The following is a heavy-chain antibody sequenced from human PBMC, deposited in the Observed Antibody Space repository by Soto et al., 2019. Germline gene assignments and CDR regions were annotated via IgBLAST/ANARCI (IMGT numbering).Heavy chain of an antibody. CDR3: VRGGVTSRTFDY. CDR1: GYIIKNYW. V-gene: IGHV5-51*01. D-gene: IGHD3-10*01. CDR2: IYPDESDT. Sequence: TGAPALRTGETLKLSCKASGYIIKNYWIGWVRQMPGQGLEWMGIIYPDESDTRYSPSFQGQVTISVDKSISTAYVQWSSLKASDSAIYYCVRGGVTSRTFDYWGQGTLVTVSS. J-gene: IGHJ4*02.